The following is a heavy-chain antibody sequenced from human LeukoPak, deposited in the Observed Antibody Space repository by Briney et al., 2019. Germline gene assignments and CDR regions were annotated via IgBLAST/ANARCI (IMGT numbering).Heavy chain of an antibody. Sequence: GGSLRLSCVASLFTFITYAMSWVRQAPGKGLQWVSAISGSGEYTYSAGSVRGRFTISRDNSKNTLYLEMNSLRAEDTAIYYYASQPGAEGDQVYFQHWGQGTLVSVSS. V-gene: IGHV3-23*01. CDR3: ASQPGAEGDQVYFQH. CDR2: ISGSGEYT. D-gene: IGHD1-14*01. CDR1: LFTFITYA. J-gene: IGHJ1*01.